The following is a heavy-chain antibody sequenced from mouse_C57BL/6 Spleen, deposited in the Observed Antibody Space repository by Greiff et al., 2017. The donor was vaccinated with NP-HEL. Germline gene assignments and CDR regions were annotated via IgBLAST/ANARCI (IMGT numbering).Heavy chain of an antibody. CDR3: AREDSNSNFDY. Sequence: EVMLVESEGGLVQPGSSMKLSCTASGFTFSDYYMAWVRQVPEKGLEWVANINYDGSSTYYLDSLKSRFIISRDNAKNILYLQMSSLKSEDTATYYCAREDSNSNFDYWGQGTTLTVSS. CDR2: INYDGSST. D-gene: IGHD2-5*01. CDR1: GFTFSDYY. V-gene: IGHV5-16*01. J-gene: IGHJ2*01.